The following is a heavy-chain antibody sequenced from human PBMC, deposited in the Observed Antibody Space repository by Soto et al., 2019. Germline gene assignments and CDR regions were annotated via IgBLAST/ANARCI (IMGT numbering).Heavy chain of an antibody. Sequence: QVQLVQSGAEVKKPGSSVKVSCKASGGTFSSYAISWVRQAPGQGLEWMGGIIPIFGTANYAQKFQGRVTITADDSTSAANMELGSLRSEDTAVYYCGRVGAYGDYAYYYYGMDVWGQGTTVTVSS. J-gene: IGHJ6*02. V-gene: IGHV1-69*01. CDR2: IIPIFGTA. CDR3: GRVGAYGDYAYYYYGMDV. CDR1: GGTFSSYA. D-gene: IGHD4-17*01.